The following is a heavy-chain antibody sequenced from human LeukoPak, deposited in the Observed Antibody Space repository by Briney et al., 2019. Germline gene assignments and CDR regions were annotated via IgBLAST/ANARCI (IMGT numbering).Heavy chain of an antibody. Sequence: GGSLRLSCAASGFTFSSDWMHWVRQAPGKGLVWVSRIKSDGSSTKYADSVKGRFTISRDNAKNSLYLQMNSLRAEDTAVYYCARDSAQCTGGYCYLVSWGQGTLVTVSS. CDR2: IKSDGSST. CDR3: ARDSAQCTGGYCYLVS. J-gene: IGHJ4*02. V-gene: IGHV3-74*01. D-gene: IGHD2-8*02. CDR1: GFTFSSDW.